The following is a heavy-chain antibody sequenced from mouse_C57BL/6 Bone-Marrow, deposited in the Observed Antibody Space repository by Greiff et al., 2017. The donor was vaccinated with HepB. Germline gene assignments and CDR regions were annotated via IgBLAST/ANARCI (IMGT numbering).Heavy chain of an antibody. D-gene: IGHD1-1*01. Sequence: EVQLQQSGPELVKPGASVKISCKASGYTFTDYYMNWVKQSHGKSLEWIGDINPNNGGTNYNQKFKGKATLTVDKSSSTAYMELRSLTSEASAVYYYARRYYYVSSYWYFDVWGTGTTVTVSS. CDR2: INPNNGGT. CDR3: ARRYYYVSSYWYFDV. J-gene: IGHJ1*03. V-gene: IGHV1-26*01. CDR1: GYTFTDYY.